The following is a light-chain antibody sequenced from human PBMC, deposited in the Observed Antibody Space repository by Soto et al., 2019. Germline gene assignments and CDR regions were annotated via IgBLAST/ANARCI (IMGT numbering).Light chain of an antibody. CDR1: QSVSSN. J-gene: IGKJ4*01. CDR2: GAY. Sequence: EIVMTQSPATLSVSPGERATLSCRASQSVSSNLAWYQQKPGQAPRLLIYGAYTRATGIPARFSGSGSGTEFTLTISSLQSEDFAVYFCQQYNNWPRGLTFGGGTKVEIK. CDR3: QQYNNWPRGLT. V-gene: IGKV3-15*01.